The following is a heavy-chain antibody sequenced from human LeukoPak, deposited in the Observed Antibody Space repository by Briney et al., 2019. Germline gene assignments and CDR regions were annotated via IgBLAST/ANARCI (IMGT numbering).Heavy chain of an antibody. CDR2: IYPGDSDA. CDR1: GYRFSSYW. D-gene: IGHD6-19*01. J-gene: IGHJ4*02. Sequence: GESLKISCKGSGYRFSSYWIAWVRQMPGKGPEWMGIIYPGDSDARYSPSFQGQVTFPADKSISTAYLQWSSLEASDTAIYYCARYNSGWHFDYWGQGTLVTVSS. V-gene: IGHV5-51*01. CDR3: ARYNSGWHFDY.